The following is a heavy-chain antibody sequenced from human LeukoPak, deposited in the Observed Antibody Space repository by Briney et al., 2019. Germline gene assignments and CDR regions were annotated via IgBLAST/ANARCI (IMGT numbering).Heavy chain of an antibody. CDR1: GFTFSSYA. CDR3: AKRRDYWFDP. D-gene: IGHD2-21*02. J-gene: IGHJ5*02. V-gene: IGHV3-23*01. CDR2: ISGSGGST. Sequence: GGSLRLSCAASGFTFSSYAMSWVRQAPGKGLEWVSAISGSGGSTYYADSVKGRFTISRDNSKNTLYLQMNSLRAEATAVYNCAKRRDYWFDPWGQGTLVTVSS.